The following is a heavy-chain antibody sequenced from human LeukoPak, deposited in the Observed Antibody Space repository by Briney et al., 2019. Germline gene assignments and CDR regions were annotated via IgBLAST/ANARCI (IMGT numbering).Heavy chain of an antibody. D-gene: IGHD3-22*01. CDR3: ARPGLYYYDSSGYFDY. V-gene: IGHV1-69*04. J-gene: IGHJ4*02. CDR1: GGTFSSYA. CDR2: IIPILGIA. Sequence: SVKVSCKASGGTFSSYAISWVRQAPGQGLEWMGRIIPILGIANYAQKFQGRVTITADKSTSTASMELSSLRSEDTAIYYCARPGLYYYDSSGYFDYWGQGTLVTVSS.